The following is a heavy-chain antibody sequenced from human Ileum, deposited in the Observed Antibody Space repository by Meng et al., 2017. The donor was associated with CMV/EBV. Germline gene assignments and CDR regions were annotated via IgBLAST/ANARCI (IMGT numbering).Heavy chain of an antibody. D-gene: IGHD2-21*02. V-gene: IGHV4-61*02. CDR1: GDSISGNYF. CDR3: VRGACGVNCPKYNYFDS. Sequence: QVHLQESGPGLVKPSQTLSLTCTVPGDSISGNYFWTWIRQAAGKELEWIGRIYANGNGNYNPSLKSRLTMSVDVAKSQFSLNLASVSATDTAVYYCVRGACGVNCPKYNYFDSWGPGTLVTVSS. CDR2: IYANGNG. J-gene: IGHJ5*01.